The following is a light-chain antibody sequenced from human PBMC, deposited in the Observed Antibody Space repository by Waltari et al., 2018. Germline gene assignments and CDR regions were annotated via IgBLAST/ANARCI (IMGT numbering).Light chain of an antibody. Sequence: EIVLTQSPGATSLSPGGRATPSCRATQIITNNYLAWYQQKPGQAPRLLIFGASNRATGIPDRFSGSGSVTDFTLTIYGLEPEDSAVYYCQQYANSPLTFGGGATVAIK. J-gene: IGKJ4*01. CDR3: QQYANSPLT. V-gene: IGKV3-20*01. CDR2: GAS. CDR1: QIITNNY.